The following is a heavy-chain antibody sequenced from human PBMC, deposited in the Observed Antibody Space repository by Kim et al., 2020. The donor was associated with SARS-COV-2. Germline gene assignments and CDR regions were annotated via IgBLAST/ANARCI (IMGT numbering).Heavy chain of an antibody. CDR2: INHSGST. V-gene: IGHV4-34*01. J-gene: IGHJ6*02. CDR1: GGSFSGYY. Sequence: SETLSLTCAVYGGSFSGYYWSWIRQPPGKGLEWIGEINHSGSTNYNPSLKSRVTISVDTSKNQFSLKLSSVTAADTAVYYCARVLGVPIAAAGGWGHYYYYYGMDVWGQGTTVTVSS. CDR3: ARVLGVPIAAAGGWGHYYYYYGMDV. D-gene: IGHD6-13*01.